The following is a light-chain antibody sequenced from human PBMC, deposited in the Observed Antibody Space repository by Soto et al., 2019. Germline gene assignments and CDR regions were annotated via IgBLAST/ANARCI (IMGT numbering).Light chain of an antibody. Sequence: EIVLTQSPATLSLSPGERATLSCRASQSVSSYLAWYQQKPGQAPRLLIYDASNRATGIPARFSGSGSGTDFTLTISSLEPEDFAVYYCQERSNGPRGGITFCQGTGLEIK. CDR1: QSVSSY. V-gene: IGKV3-11*01. CDR3: QERSNGPRGGIT. J-gene: IGKJ5*01. CDR2: DAS.